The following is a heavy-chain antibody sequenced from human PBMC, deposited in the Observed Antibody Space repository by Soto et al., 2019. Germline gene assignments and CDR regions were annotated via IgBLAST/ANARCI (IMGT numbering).Heavy chain of an antibody. V-gene: IGHV1-3*01. CDR3: ASEYCCGDCYSAARYGIDG. Sequence: GASVKVSCKASGYTFTSYAMHWVRQAPGQRLEWMGWINAGNGNTKYSQKFQGRVTITRDTSASTAYMELSSLRSEDTAVYYCASEYCCGDCYSAARYGIDGWAQGTTVTVSS. CDR2: INAGNGNT. CDR1: GYTFTSYA. J-gene: IGHJ6*02. D-gene: IGHD2-21*02.